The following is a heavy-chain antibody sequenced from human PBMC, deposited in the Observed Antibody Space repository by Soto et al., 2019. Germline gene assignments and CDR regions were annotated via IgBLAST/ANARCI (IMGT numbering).Heavy chain of an antibody. V-gene: IGHV1-24*01. CDR2: FDPEDGET. J-gene: IGHJ4*02. CDR3: ATDKPEDYDSSGPIDY. CDR1: GYTLTELS. Sequence: QVQLVQSGAEVKKPGASVKVSCKVSGYTLTELSMHWVRQAPGKGLEWMGGFDPEDGETIYAQKFQGRVTMTEDTSTDTAHMELSSLRSEDTAVYYCATDKPEDYDSSGPIDYWGQGTLVTVSS. D-gene: IGHD3-22*01.